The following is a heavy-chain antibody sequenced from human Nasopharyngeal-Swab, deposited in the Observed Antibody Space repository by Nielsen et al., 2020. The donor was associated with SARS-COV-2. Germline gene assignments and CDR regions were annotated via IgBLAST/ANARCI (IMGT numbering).Heavy chain of an antibody. V-gene: IGHV4-34*01. CDR2: INHSGST. CDR3: ARHGGPYNWKYPVDY. J-gene: IGHJ4*02. Sequence: GSLRLSCAVYGGSFSGYYWSWIRQPPGKGLEWIGEINHSGSTNYNPSLKSRVTISVDTSKNQFSLKVNSVTAADTAVYYCARHGGPYNWKYPVDYWGQGILVTVSS. CDR1: GGSFSGYY. D-gene: IGHD1-20*01.